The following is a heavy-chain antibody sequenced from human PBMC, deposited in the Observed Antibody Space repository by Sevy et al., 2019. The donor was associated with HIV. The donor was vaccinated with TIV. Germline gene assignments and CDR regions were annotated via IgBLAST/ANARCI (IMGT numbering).Heavy chain of an antibody. CDR2: ISSSSSYI. D-gene: IGHD3-16*01. V-gene: IGHV3-21*01. CDR3: AIAILGYYYYYMDV. J-gene: IGHJ6*03. Sequence: GGSLRLSCAASGFTFSSYSMNWVRQAPGKGLEWVSSISSSSSYIYYADSVKGRFTISRDNAKNSLYLQMNSLRAEDTAVYYCAIAILGYYYYYMDVWGKGTTVTVSS. CDR1: GFTFSSYS.